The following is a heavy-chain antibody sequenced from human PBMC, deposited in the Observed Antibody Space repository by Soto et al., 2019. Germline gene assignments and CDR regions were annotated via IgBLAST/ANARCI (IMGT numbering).Heavy chain of an antibody. J-gene: IGHJ5*02. V-gene: IGHV1-18*01. CDR1: GYTFTIYG. D-gene: IGHD1-1*01. CDR3: ARVINEGTSDWFDP. Sequence: ASVKVSCKASGYTFTIYGISWVLQAPGQGLEWMGWISAYNGNTNYAQKLQGRVTMTTDTSTSTAYMELRSLRSDDTAVYYCARVINEGTSDWFDPWGQGTLVTVSS. CDR2: ISAYNGNT.